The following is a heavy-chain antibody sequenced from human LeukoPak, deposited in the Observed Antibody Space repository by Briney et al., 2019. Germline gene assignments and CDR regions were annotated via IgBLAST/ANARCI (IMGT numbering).Heavy chain of an antibody. J-gene: IGHJ6*03. CDR3: AGRKGYYYSYYMDV. CDR2: ISGSGGNS. V-gene: IGHV3-23*01. CDR1: GFSFDTYA. Sequence: PGGSLRLSCTASGFSFDTYAMNWVRQVPGKGLEWVSGISGSGGNSYYADSVKGRFTISRDNSKNTLYLQMNSLRAEDTAVYYCAGRKGYYYSYYMDVWGKGTTVTISS.